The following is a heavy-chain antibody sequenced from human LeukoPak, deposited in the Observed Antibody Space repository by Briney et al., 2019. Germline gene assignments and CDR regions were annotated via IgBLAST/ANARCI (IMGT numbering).Heavy chain of an antibody. CDR3: AKDRGIAARPDYFDY. V-gene: IGHV3-23*01. CDR1: GFTFSSYA. Sequence: GGSLRLSCAASGFTFSSYAMSWVRQAPGKGLEWVSTIGGSGGSTYHADSVKGRITVSRDNSKNTLFLQINSLRADDTAVYYCAKDRGIAARPDYFDYWGQGTLVTVSS. J-gene: IGHJ4*02. D-gene: IGHD6-6*01. CDR2: IGGSGGST.